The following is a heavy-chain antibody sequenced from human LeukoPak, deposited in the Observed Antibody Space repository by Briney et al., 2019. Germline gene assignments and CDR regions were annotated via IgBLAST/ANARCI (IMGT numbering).Heavy chain of an antibody. V-gene: IGHV3-30-3*01. CDR1: GFTFSDYA. Sequence: GGSLRLSCAASGFTFSDYAMHWVRQAPDKGLEWVAVISYDGSSKYYADSVKGRFTISRDNSKNTLYLQMNSLRSEDTAVYYCARAITHYDRSAFDIWGQGTMVTVSS. J-gene: IGHJ3*02. CDR3: ARAITHYDRSAFDI. D-gene: IGHD3-22*01. CDR2: ISYDGSSK.